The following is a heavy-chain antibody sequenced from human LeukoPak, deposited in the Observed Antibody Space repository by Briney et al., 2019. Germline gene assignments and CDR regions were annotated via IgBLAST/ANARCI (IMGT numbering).Heavy chain of an antibody. Sequence: GASVKVSCRASGYTFTDYHVHWVRQAPGQGLEWMGWINPKSGGTKYAQIFQGRVTMTRDTSISTAYMELSRLRSDDTAVYYCATLYDILTGLVLDYWGQGTLVTASS. D-gene: IGHD3-9*01. CDR2: INPKSGGT. CDR1: GYTFTDYH. CDR3: ATLYDILTGLVLDY. J-gene: IGHJ4*02. V-gene: IGHV1-2*02.